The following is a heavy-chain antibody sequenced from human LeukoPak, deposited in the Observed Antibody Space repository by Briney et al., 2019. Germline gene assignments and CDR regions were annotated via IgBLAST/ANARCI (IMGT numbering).Heavy chain of an antibody. D-gene: IGHD6-19*01. Sequence: GGSLRLSCAASGFTFSSYAMHWVRQAPGKGLEWVAVISYDGSNKYYADSVKGRFTISRDNSKNTLYLQMNSLRAEDTAVYYCAKALYSGGWYGDYWGQGTLVTVSS. CDR2: ISYDGSNK. CDR3: AKALYSGGWYGDY. V-gene: IGHV3-30*04. CDR1: GFTFSSYA. J-gene: IGHJ4*02.